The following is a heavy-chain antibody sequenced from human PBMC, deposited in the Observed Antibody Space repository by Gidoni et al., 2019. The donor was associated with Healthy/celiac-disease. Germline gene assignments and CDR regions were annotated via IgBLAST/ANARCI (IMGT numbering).Heavy chain of an antibody. CDR2: ISWNSGSI. V-gene: IGHV3-9*01. CDR1: GFTFDDYA. J-gene: IGHJ4*02. CDR3: AKVSSSGWYAASDY. D-gene: IGHD6-19*01. Sequence: EVQLVESGGGLVQPGRSLRLSCAASGFTFDDYAMHWVRQAPGKGLEWVSGISWNSGSIGYADSVKGRFTISRDNAKNSLYLQMNSLRAEDTALYYCAKVSSSGWYAASDYWGQGTLVTVSS.